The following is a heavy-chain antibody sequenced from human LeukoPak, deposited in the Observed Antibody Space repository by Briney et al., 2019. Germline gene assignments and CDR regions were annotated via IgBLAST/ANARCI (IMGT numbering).Heavy chain of an antibody. D-gene: IGHD3-9*01. CDR3: AKGRTFDILAGYPSFDR. V-gene: IGHV3-23*01. CDR2: LSGSGFST. CDR1: GFIFSDYA. Sequence: PGGSLRLSCAASGFIFSDYAMSWVRQPPEKGLEWVSILSGSGFSTYYAESAKGRFTISRDNSKNTLYLHINGLRADDTATYYCAKGRTFDILAGYPSFDRWGQGTLVAVSS. J-gene: IGHJ4*02.